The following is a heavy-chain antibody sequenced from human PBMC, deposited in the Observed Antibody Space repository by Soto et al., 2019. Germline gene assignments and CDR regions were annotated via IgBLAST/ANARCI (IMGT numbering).Heavy chain of an antibody. V-gene: IGHV2-5*02. CDR2: VFWDDDI. J-gene: IGHJ4*02. CDR1: GFSRSTRGVG. CDR3: AHRPYGYKYYFEY. D-gene: IGHD5-18*01. Sequence: HITLKESGPTLVKPTQTLTLTCTFSGFSRSTRGVGVSWIRQPPGKALEWLALVFWDDDIWYSPSLKNRLTSTKDTSKRQVVLTMTNMDPLDTATYYCAHRPYGYKYYFEYWGQGTLVTVSS.